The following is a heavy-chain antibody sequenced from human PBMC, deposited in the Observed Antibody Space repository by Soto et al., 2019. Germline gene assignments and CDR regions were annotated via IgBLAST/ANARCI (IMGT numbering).Heavy chain of an antibody. J-gene: IGHJ4*02. V-gene: IGHV4-34*01. CDR3: ARDGGYYDFWSRRSWFDY. Sequence: KPSETLSLTCGVYGGSFSGYYWSWIRQPPGKGLEWIGEINHSGSTNYNPSLKSRVTISVDTSKNQFSLKLSSVTAADTAVYYCARDGGYYDFWSRRSWFDYWGQGTLVTVSS. D-gene: IGHD3-3*01. CDR2: INHSGST. CDR1: GGSFSGYY.